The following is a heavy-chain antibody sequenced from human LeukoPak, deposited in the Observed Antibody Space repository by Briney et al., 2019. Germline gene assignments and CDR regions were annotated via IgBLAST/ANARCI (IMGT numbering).Heavy chain of an antibody. CDR1: GGSFSGCY. V-gene: IGHV4-34*01. CDR3: VSTNGTTVVTPVY. D-gene: IGHD4-23*01. J-gene: IGHJ4*02. CDR2: INHSGST. Sequence: SETLSLTCAVYGGSFSGCYWSWIRQPPGKGLEWIGEINHSGSTNYNPSLKSRVTISVDTSKNQFSLKLSSVTAADTAVYYCVSTNGTTVVTPVYWGQGTLVTVSS.